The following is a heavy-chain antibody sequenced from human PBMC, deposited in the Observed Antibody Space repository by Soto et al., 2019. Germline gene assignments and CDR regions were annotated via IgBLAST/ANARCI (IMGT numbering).Heavy chain of an antibody. J-gene: IGHJ4*02. CDR2: IYYSGST. Sequence: TSETLSLTCPVSGGSVSSGSYYWSWIRQPPGKGLEWIGYIYYSGSTNYNPSLKSRVTISVDTSKNQFSLKLSSVTAADTAVYYCAGITRHFLVINYWGQGTLVTVSS. CDR1: GGSVSSGSYY. D-gene: IGHD3-16*01. V-gene: IGHV4-61*01. CDR3: AGITRHFLVINY.